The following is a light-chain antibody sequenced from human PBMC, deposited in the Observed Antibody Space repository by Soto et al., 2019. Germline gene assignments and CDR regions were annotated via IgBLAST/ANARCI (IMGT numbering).Light chain of an antibody. CDR2: DGY. Sequence: DLQMTQSPSTLSSSLGERVTITCRASQIISTWLAWYQQKPGKAPKLLIYDGYRLETGVPSRFSGSGSGTEFTLTISGLQPEDIGTYYCQQTYSSSVYTCGQGTKVDIK. CDR3: QQTYSSSVYT. V-gene: IGKV1-5*01. CDR1: QIISTW. J-gene: IGKJ2*01.